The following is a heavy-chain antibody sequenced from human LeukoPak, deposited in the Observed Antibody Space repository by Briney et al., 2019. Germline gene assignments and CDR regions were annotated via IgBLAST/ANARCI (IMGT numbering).Heavy chain of an antibody. Sequence: ASVKVSCKASGYTFTSYGISWVRQAPGQGLEWMGWISAYNGNTNYAQKLQGRVTMTTDTSTSTAYMELRSLRPDDTAVYYCARGPWKGATPYASFDYWGQGTLVTVSS. D-gene: IGHD2-15*01. CDR3: ARGPWKGATPYASFDY. J-gene: IGHJ4*02. CDR2: ISAYNGNT. CDR1: GYTFTSYG. V-gene: IGHV1-18*01.